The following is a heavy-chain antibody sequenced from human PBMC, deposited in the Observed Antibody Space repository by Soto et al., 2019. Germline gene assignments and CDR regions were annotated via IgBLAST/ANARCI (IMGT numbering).Heavy chain of an antibody. V-gene: IGHV1-2*04. CDR3: ARSRYCSSTSCYVPDYYMDV. Sequence: QVQLVQSGAEVKKPGASVKVSCKASGYTFTGYYMHWVRQAPGQGLEWMGWINPKRGGTNYAQKFQGWVTMTRDTSISTAYMELSRRRSDDTALYYCARSRYCSSTSCYVPDYYMDVWGKGTTVTVSS. J-gene: IGHJ6*03. D-gene: IGHD2-2*01. CDR1: GYTFTGYY. CDR2: INPKRGGT.